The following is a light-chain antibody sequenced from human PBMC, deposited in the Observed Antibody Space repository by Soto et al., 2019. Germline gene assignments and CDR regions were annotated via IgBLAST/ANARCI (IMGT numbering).Light chain of an antibody. CDR2: EAS. J-gene: IGKJ1*01. CDR3: QHYTESST. Sequence: DIQMTQSPSTLSASVGDRVTITCRASQSISSWSAWYQQKPGKAPKLLIYEASSSEIGVPPRFSGSGFGTEFPLTISSLQPDDFATYYCQHYTESSTFGQGTRLEIK. V-gene: IGKV1-5*03. CDR1: QSISSW.